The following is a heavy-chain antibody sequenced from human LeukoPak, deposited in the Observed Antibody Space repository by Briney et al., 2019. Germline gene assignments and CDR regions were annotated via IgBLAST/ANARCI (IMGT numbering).Heavy chain of an antibody. CDR1: GGSISSSSYY. CDR3: ARDGAKLWFGELRNPEDNWFGP. Sequence: SETLSLTCTVSGGSISSSSYYWGWIRQPPGKGLEWIGSIYYSGSTYYNPSLKSRVTISVDTSKNQFSLKLSSVTAADTAVYYCARDGAKLWFGELRNPEDNWFGPWGQGTLVTVSS. J-gene: IGHJ5*02. D-gene: IGHD3-10*01. V-gene: IGHV4-39*07. CDR2: IYYSGST.